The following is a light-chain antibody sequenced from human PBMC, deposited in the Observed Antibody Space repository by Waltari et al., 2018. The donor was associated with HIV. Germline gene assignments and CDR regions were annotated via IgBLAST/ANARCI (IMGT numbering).Light chain of an antibody. CDR1: ALPKQY. V-gene: IGLV3-25*03. Sequence: SYELTQPPSVSVSPGQTARITCSGDALPKQYAYWYQQKAGQAPVRVIYKDSERPSGIPERFSGSSSWTTVTLTISGVQAEDEADYYCESADSSLWVFCGGTKLTVL. J-gene: IGLJ3*02. CDR2: KDS. CDR3: ESADSSLWV.